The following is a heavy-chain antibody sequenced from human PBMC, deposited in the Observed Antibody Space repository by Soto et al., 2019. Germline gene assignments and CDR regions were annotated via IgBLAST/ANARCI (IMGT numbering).Heavy chain of an antibody. Sequence: PGGSLRLSCTGSGFTFGNYGMHWVRQAPGKGLEWVASTSYDGNNKYCADSLKGRFTISRDNSKKMVYLQMTSLGPEDTAVYYCEKGGGSARDFDYWGQGALVTVSS. CDR2: TSYDGNNK. CDR3: EKGGGSARDFDY. CDR1: GFTFGNYG. D-gene: IGHD1-26*01. V-gene: IGHV3-30*18. J-gene: IGHJ4*02.